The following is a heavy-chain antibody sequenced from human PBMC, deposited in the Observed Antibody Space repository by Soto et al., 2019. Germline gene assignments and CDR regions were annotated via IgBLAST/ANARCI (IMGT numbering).Heavy chain of an antibody. CDR2: IKQDGSEK. D-gene: IGHD3-16*01. J-gene: IGHJ6*03. CDR3: ARDHYDYIWGSAGYYYYMDV. Sequence: PGGSLRLSCAASGFTFSSYWMSWVRQAPGKGLEWVANIKQDGSEKYYVDSVKGRFTISRDNAKNSLYLQMNSLRAEDTAVYYCARDHYDYIWGSAGYYYYMDVWGKGTTVTVSS. CDR1: GFTFSSYW. V-gene: IGHV3-7*01.